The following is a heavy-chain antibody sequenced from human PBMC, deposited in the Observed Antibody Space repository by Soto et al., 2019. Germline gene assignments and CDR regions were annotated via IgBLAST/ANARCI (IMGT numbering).Heavy chain of an antibody. J-gene: IGHJ6*03. Sequence: SETLSLTCAVSSGSISGSNWWSWVRQPPGKGLEWVGEIYHSGSTNYNPSLKSRVTISVDKSKNQFYLKLSSVTAADTAVYYWSRSSYATHYYYYMDVWGKGTTVTVSS. CDR3: SRSSYATHYYYYMDV. CDR1: SGSISGSNW. CDR2: IYHSGST. V-gene: IGHV4-4*02. D-gene: IGHD2-8*01.